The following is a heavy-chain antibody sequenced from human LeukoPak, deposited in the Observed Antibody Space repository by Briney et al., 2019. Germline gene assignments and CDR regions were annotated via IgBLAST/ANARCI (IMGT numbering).Heavy chain of an antibody. CDR1: GGSISSGDYF. J-gene: IGHJ2*01. V-gene: IGHV4-30-4*01. CDR3: ARSAVTDGTKSFAL. Sequence: SQTLSLTCNVSGGSISSGDYFWSWIRQPPWKGLEWIGYIYYSGSAYYSPSLRSRFTISVDTSENQFSLKLSSVTATDTAVYYCARSAVTDGTKSFALWGPRTLVTVSS. D-gene: IGHD5-24*01. CDR2: IYYSGSA.